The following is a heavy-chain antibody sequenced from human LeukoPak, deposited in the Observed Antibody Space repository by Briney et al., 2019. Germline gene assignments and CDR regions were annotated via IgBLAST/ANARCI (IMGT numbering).Heavy chain of an antibody. Sequence: SQTLSLTCTVSGGSISSGDYYWSWIRQPPGKGLEWIGYIYYSGSTYYNPSLKSRVTISVDTSKNQFSLKLSSVTAADTAAYYCARLKQWLETLDYWGQGTLVTVSS. V-gene: IGHV4-30-4*01. D-gene: IGHD6-19*01. CDR3: ARLKQWLETLDY. CDR2: IYYSGST. J-gene: IGHJ4*02. CDR1: GGSISSGDYY.